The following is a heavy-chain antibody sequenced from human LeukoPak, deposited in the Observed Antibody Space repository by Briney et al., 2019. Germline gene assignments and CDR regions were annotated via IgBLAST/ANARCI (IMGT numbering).Heavy chain of an antibody. Sequence: ASVKVSCKASGYTFTSYYMHWVRQAPGQGLEWMGIINPSGGSTSYAQRFQGRVTMTRDMSTSTVYMELSGLRSEDTAVYYCARDGVPAAMAGYYYYMDVWGKGTTVTVSS. CDR1: GYTFTSYY. CDR2: INPSGGST. CDR3: ARDGVPAAMAGYYYYMDV. D-gene: IGHD2-2*01. J-gene: IGHJ6*03. V-gene: IGHV1-46*01.